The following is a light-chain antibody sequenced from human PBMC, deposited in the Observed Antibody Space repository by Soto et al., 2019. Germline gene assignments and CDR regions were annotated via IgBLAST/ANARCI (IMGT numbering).Light chain of an antibody. CDR1: QSISSW. J-gene: IGKJ4*01. CDR3: QQLRSYPST. V-gene: IGKV1-5*01. Sequence: DIQMTQSPSTLSASVGDRVTITFRASQSISSWLAWYQQKPGEAPKLLIYAASTLHGGVPSRFSGSGSGTDLAITITSLQAEDFATYYCQQLRSYPSTFGGGTKVDIK. CDR2: AAS.